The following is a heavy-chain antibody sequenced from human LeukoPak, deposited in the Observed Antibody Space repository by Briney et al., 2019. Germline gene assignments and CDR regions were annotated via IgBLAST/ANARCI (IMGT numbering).Heavy chain of an antibody. CDR3: ARASEYYYDSSGYYPPYYYYGMDV. Sequence: GGSLRLSCAASGFTFSDHYMSWIRQAPGKGLEWLSYISSSSSYISYADSVKGRFTISRDNAKNSLYLQMNSLRAEDTAVYYCARASEYYYDSSGYYPPYYYYGMDVWGQGTTVTVSS. J-gene: IGHJ6*02. CDR1: GFTFSDHY. V-gene: IGHV3-11*06. D-gene: IGHD3-22*01. CDR2: ISSSSSYI.